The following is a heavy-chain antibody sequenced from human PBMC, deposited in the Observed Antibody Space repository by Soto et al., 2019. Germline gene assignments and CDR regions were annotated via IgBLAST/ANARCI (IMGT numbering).Heavy chain of an antibody. J-gene: IGHJ6*02. V-gene: IGHV5-51*01. D-gene: IGHD5-18*01. CDR3: ARQDTFMVNGMDV. Sequence: PGESLKISCKGSGYSFTSYWIGWVRQMPGKGLEWMGIILPGDSDTRYSPSFQGQVTISADKSISTAYLQWSSLRASDTAMYYCARQDTFMVNGMDVWGQGTTVTVSS. CDR1: GYSFTSYW. CDR2: ILPGDSDT.